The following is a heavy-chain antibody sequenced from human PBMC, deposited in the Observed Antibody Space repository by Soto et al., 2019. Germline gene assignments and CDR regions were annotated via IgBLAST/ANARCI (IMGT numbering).Heavy chain of an antibody. CDR2: IYNSVST. Sequence: LCGGSISSGDYYWTWIRQPPGKGLEWIGYIYNSVSTFYYPSLKSRVTISVDTSKNQFSLKLSSVTAADTAVYYCAREDSSCYFDYWGQGILVTVSS. CDR1: GGSISSGDYY. CDR3: AREDSSCYFDY. V-gene: IGHV4-30-4*01. D-gene: IGHD2-15*01. J-gene: IGHJ4*02.